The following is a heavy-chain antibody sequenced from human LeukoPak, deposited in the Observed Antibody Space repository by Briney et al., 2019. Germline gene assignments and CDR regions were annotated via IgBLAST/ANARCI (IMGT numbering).Heavy chain of an antibody. J-gene: IGHJ6*03. Sequence: GASVKVSCKASGYTFTGYYMHWVRQPPGQGLEWMGWINPNNGGTNYAQKLQGRVTMTRDTSISTAYLELSRLRSDDTAVYYCARANGYSYGYYYYYMDVWGKGTTVTISS. CDR1: GYTFTGYY. D-gene: IGHD5-18*01. V-gene: IGHV1-2*02. CDR2: INPNNGGT. CDR3: ARANGYSYGYYYYYMDV.